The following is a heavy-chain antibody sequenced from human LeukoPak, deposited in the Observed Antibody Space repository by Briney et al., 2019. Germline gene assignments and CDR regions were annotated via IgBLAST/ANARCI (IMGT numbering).Heavy chain of an antibody. CDR2: ISAYNGNT. J-gene: IGHJ5*02. D-gene: IGHD5-12*01. CDR1: GYTFTSYG. CDR3: AREARDIVATRASCWFDP. Sequence: GASVKVSCKASGYTFTSYGISWVRQAPGQGLEWMGWISAYNGNTNYAQKLQGRVTMTTDTSTSTAYMELRSLRSDDTAVYYWAREARDIVATRASCWFDPWGQGTLVTVSS. V-gene: IGHV1-18*01.